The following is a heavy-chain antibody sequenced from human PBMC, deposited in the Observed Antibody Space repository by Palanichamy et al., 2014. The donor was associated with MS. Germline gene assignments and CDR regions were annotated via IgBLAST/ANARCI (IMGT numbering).Heavy chain of an antibody. CDR2: IFRGGFT. CDR1: GFSASDNY. J-gene: IGHJ4*02. CDR3: ATRDCSGGSCYSGGMDF. V-gene: IGHV3-53*01. D-gene: IGHD2-15*01. Sequence: EVQLVESGGGLMQPGESLRLSCAASGFSASDNYMTWVRQAPGKGLEWVSAIFRGGFTYYADSVKGRFTISRDNSKNTVNLQMNSLSPEDTAVYYCATRDCSGGSCYSGGMDFWGQGSLVTVSS.